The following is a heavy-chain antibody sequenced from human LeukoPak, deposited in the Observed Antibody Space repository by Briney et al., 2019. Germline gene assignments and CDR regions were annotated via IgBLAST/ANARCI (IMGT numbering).Heavy chain of an antibody. V-gene: IGHV3-23*01. CDR3: AKDKAAMVTPDAFDI. Sequence: GGSLRLSCAASGFTFSSYAMSWVRQAPGKGLEWVSAISGSGGSTYYADSVKGRFTISRDNSKNTLYLQMNILRAEDTAVYYCAKDKAAMVTPDAFDIWGQGTMVTVSS. J-gene: IGHJ3*02. CDR1: GFTFSSYA. D-gene: IGHD5-18*01. CDR2: ISGSGGST.